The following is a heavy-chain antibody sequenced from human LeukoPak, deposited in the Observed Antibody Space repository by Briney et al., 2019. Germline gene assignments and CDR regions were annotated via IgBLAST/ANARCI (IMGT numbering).Heavy chain of an antibody. Sequence: GRSLRLSCAASGFTFSSYGTHWVRQAPGKGLEWVAVISYDGSNKYYADSVKGRFTISRDNSKKTLYLQMNSLRAEDTAAYYCANLYSSDLDYWGQGTLVTVSS. CDR2: ISYDGSNK. CDR1: GFTFSSYG. V-gene: IGHV3-30*18. J-gene: IGHJ4*02. D-gene: IGHD3-22*01. CDR3: ANLYSSDLDY.